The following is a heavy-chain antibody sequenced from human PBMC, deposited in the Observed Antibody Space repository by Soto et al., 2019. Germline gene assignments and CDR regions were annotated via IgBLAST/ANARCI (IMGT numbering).Heavy chain of an antibody. CDR3: ARDKITGLLDS. CDR2: INHSGST. Sequence: QVQLQQWGAGLLKPSETLSLTCAVYGGSFSGYYWTWIRQPPGTGLEWIGEINHSGSTNYNPSLTSRVTISLDPSKNQLSLKLTSVTAAATAVYYCARDKITGLLDSWGQGTLVTVSS. D-gene: IGHD2-8*02. CDR1: GGSFSGYY. J-gene: IGHJ4*02. V-gene: IGHV4-34*01.